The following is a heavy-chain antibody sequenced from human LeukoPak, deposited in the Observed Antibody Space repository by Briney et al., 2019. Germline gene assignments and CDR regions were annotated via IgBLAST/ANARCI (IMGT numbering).Heavy chain of an antibody. CDR3: ASGYYYDSSGYYYPAYGG. D-gene: IGHD3-22*01. J-gene: IGHJ4*02. CDR2: IIPILGIA. CDR1: GYTFTSYG. V-gene: IGHV1-69*04. Sequence: SVKVSCKASGYTFTSYGISWVRQAPGQGLEWMGRIIPILGIANYAQKFQGRVTITADKSTSTAYMELSSLRSEDTAVYYCASGYYYDSSGYYYPAYGGWGQGTLVTVSS.